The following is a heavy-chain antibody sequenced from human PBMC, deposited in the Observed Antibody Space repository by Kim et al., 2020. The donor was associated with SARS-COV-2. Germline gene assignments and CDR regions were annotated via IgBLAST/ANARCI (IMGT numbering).Heavy chain of an antibody. V-gene: IGHV3-15*01. Sequence: GGSLRLSCAASGFTFSNSWMSWVRQAPGKGLEWVGRIKSKTDGGTTDYSATVKGRFTISRDDSKNTLYLQMNSRKTEDTAVYYCTATGGYSDLDYWGQGTLVTVSS. CDR1: GFTFSNSW. J-gene: IGHJ4*02. CDR2: IKSKTDGGTT. D-gene: IGHD1-26*01. CDR3: TATGGYSDLDY.